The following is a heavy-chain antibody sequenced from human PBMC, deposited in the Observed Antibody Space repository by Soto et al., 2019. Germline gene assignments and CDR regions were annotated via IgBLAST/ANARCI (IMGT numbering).Heavy chain of an antibody. CDR2: IRSQPYGGTA. V-gene: IGHV3-49*03. J-gene: IGHJ4*02. CDR3: IGSFPF. D-gene: IGHD3-10*01. CDR1: GFPFGNFL. Sequence: GGSLRLSCTASGFPFGNFLMSWFRQAPGKGMEWVGFIRSQPYGGTAEYAASVGSRFTISRDDSKGIAYLQMNSLQTEDSGVYYCIGSFPFWGQGTLVTVSS.